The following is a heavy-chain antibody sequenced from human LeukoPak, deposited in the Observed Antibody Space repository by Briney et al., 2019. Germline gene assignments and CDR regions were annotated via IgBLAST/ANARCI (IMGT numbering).Heavy chain of an antibody. Sequence: GASLKLSCTASGGTFSSYAISWVRQAPGQGLEWMGIINPSGGSTSYAQKVQGRVTMSRDTSTNTVYMELSSLRAEDTAVYYCARDSMGGTRYFDLWGRGTLVTVSS. J-gene: IGHJ2*01. CDR2: INPSGGST. D-gene: IGHD1-1*01. CDR3: ARDSMGGTRYFDL. CDR1: GGTFSSYA. V-gene: IGHV1-46*01.